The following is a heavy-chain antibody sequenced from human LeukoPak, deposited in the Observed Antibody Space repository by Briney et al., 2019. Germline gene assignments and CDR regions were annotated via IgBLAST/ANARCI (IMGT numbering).Heavy chain of an antibody. J-gene: IGHJ3*02. V-gene: IGHV3-49*03. CDR2: IRSKAYGVTT. CDR1: GFTFGDYA. CDR3: ASGSYGAFDI. Sequence: GGSLRLSCTASGFTFGDYAMSWFRQAPGKGLEWVGFIRSKAYGVTTEYAASVKGRFTISRDDSKSIAYLQMNSLKTEDTAVYYCASGSYGAFDIWGQGTMVTVSS. D-gene: IGHD1-26*01.